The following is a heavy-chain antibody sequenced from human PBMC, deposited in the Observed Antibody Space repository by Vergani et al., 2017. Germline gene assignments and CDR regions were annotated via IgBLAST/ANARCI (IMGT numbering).Heavy chain of an antibody. D-gene: IGHD2-8*01. CDR2: ISSSSNYI. V-gene: IGHV3-21*01. CDR1: GFTLSSYS. Sequence: EGQLVESGGGLVKPGGSLRLSCAASGFTLSSYSMNWVRQAPGKGLEWVSSISSSSNYIYYADSVKGRFTISRDNAKNSLYLQMNSLRAEDTAMYFCARGLWDCTHIRCSPPSYWGQGTQVTVSS. CDR3: ARGLWDCTHIRCSPPSY. J-gene: IGHJ4*02.